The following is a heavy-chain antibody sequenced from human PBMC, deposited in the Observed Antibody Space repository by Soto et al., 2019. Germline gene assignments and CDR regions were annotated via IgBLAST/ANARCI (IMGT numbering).Heavy chain of an antibody. J-gene: IGHJ4*02. D-gene: IGHD3-3*01. V-gene: IGHV1-2*04. CDR2: INPNSGGT. Sequence: ASVKVSCKASGYTFTGYYMHWVRQAPGQGLEWMGWINPNSGGTNYAQKFQGWVTMTRDTSISTAYMELSRLRSDDTAVYYCAKAVTIFGRVKFDYWGQGTLVTVSS. CDR1: GYTFTGYY. CDR3: AKAVTIFGRVKFDY.